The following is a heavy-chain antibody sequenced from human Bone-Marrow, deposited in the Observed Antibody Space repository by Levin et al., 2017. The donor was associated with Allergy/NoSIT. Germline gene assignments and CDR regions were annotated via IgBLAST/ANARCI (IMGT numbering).Heavy chain of an antibody. Sequence: GESLKISCAASGFTFSSYSMYWVRQAPGKGLEWVSSITSTSIYIYYADSVKGRFTISREDAKNSVYLQMNSLTAGDTAVYYCARGGFMVRGIDLPDYWGQGTLVTVSS. V-gene: IGHV3-21*01. CDR1: GFTFSSYS. J-gene: IGHJ4*02. CDR2: ITSTSIYI. D-gene: IGHD3-10*01. CDR3: ARGGFMVRGIDLPDY.